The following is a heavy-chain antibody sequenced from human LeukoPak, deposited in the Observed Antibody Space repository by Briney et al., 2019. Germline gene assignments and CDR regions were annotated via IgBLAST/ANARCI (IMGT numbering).Heavy chain of an antibody. Sequence: ASVKVSCKASGYTFTGYYMHWVRQAPGQGLEWMGWINPNSGGTNYAQKFQGRVTMTRDTSISTAYMELSRLRSDDTAVYYCARDLWVGGIVGATRGLEYWGQGTLVTVSS. CDR1: GYTFTGYY. CDR3: ARDLWVGGIVGATRGLEY. V-gene: IGHV1-2*02. D-gene: IGHD1-26*01. CDR2: INPNSGGT. J-gene: IGHJ4*02.